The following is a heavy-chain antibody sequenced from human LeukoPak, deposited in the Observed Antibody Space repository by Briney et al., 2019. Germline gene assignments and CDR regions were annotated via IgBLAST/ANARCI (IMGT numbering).Heavy chain of an antibody. CDR1: GFTVSSNH. V-gene: IGHV3-53*01. CDR2: IHSGGST. D-gene: IGHD6-13*01. Sequence: GGSLRLSCAASGFTVSSNHMNWVRQAPRKGLEWVSLIHSGGSTYYADSVKGRFTISRDNSRNTVDLQMNSLRAEDTAVYYCARGLAQAGILGVFDYWGQGALVTVSS. J-gene: IGHJ4*02. CDR3: ARGLAQAGILGVFDY.